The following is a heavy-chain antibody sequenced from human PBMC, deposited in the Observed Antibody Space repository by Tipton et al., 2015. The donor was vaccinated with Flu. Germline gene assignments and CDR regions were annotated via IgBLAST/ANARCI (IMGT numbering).Heavy chain of an antibody. CDR1: GGSISSSSYY. D-gene: IGHD3-10*01. CDR2: IYYSGST. Sequence: TLSLTCTASGGSISSSSYYWGWIRQPPGKGLEWIGSIYYSGSTYYNPSLKSRVTISVDTSKNQFSLKLSSVTAADTAVYYCARDNPRLTYYYGSGPPVWGQGTLVTVSS. CDR3: ARDNPRLTYYYGSGPPV. V-gene: IGHV4-39*07. J-gene: IGHJ4*02.